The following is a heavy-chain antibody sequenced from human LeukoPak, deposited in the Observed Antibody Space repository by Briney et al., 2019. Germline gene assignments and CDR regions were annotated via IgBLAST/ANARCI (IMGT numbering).Heavy chain of an antibody. J-gene: IGHJ3*02. D-gene: IGHD3-22*01. V-gene: IGHV3-74*01. Sequence: GGSLRLSCAASGFTFSSYWMHWVRQAPGKGLVWVSRINSDGSSTSYADSVKGRFTISRDNAKNTLYLQMNSLRAEDTAVYYCARAKGYSRRAFDIWGQGTMATVSS. CDR1: GFTFSSYW. CDR3: ARAKGYSRRAFDI. CDR2: INSDGSST.